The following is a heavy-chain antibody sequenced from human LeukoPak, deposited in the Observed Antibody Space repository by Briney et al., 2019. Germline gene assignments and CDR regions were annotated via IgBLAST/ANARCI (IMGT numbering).Heavy chain of an antibody. CDR1: GYTFTGYY. V-gene: IGHV1-2*02. Sequence: ASVKVSCKASGYTFTGYYMHWVRQAPGQGLEWMGWINPNSGSTNYAQKFQGRVTMTRDTSISTAYMELSRLRSDDTAVYYCAYTAALNWFDPWGQGTLVTVSS. CDR3: AYTAALNWFDP. CDR2: INPNSGST. D-gene: IGHD5-18*01. J-gene: IGHJ5*02.